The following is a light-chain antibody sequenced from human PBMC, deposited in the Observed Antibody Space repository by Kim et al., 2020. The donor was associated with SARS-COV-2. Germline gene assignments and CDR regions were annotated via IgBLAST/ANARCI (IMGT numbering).Light chain of an antibody. CDR1: CLRNYY. CDR3: QSRDSGGNVV. CDR2: GRN. J-gene: IGLJ2*01. Sequence: SSELTQDPVVSVALGQTVRITCQGDCLRNYYAAWYQQKPRQAPVLVIYGRNNRPSGIPDRFSGSASGNTASLTISGAQAEDEADFYCQSRDSGGNVVFGGGTKVTVL. V-gene: IGLV3-19*01.